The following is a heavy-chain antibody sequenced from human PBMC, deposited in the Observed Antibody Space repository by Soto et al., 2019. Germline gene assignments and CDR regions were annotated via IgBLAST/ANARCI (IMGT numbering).Heavy chain of an antibody. Sequence: ASVKVSCKASGYTFTGYYMHWVRQAPGQGLEWMGWINPNSGGTNYAQKFQGRVTMTRDTSISTAYMELSRLRSDDTAVYYCARGRPRQVGMHPDYWGQGTLVTVSS. V-gene: IGHV1-2*02. CDR2: INPNSGGT. J-gene: IGHJ4*02. CDR3: ARGRPRQVGMHPDY. D-gene: IGHD1-26*01. CDR1: GYTFTGYY.